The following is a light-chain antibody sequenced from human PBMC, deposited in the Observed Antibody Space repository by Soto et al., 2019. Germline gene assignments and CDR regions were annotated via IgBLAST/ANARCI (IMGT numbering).Light chain of an antibody. CDR2: DVS. Sequence: QSVLTQPRSVSGSPGQSVTISCTGSSSDIGGYNYVSWYQQHPGKAPKLMIYDVSKRPSGVPDRFSGSKSGNTASLTISGLQAEDEADYYCSSYAGSDTFNVFGRGTKVTVL. J-gene: IGLJ1*01. CDR3: SSYAGSDTFNV. CDR1: SSDIGGYNY. V-gene: IGLV2-11*02.